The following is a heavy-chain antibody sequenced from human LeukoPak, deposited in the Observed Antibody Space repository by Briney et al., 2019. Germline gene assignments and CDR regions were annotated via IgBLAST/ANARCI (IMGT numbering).Heavy chain of an antibody. CDR1: GGSISSSSYY. D-gene: IGHD1-26*01. J-gene: IGHJ4*02. CDR3: ARESSGAIRY. CDR2: ISSSGSTI. V-gene: IGHV3-11*01. Sequence: LSLTCTVSGGSISSSSYYWGWIRQAPGKGLEWVSYISSSGSTIYYADSVKGRFTISRDNAKNSLYLQMNSLRAEDTAVYYCARESSGAIRYWGQGTLVTVSS.